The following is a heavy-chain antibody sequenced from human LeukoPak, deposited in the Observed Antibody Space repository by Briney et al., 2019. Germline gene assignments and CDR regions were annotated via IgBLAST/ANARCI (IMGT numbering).Heavy chain of an antibody. J-gene: IGHJ4*02. CDR3: ASVKRVSIFVYCDF. CDR1: DVCITSHN. Sequence: LPFPYRISDVCITSHNGRWIRSPPGKGLERNGYVFNSERTKENPSLKSRATLSADTSKNQLSLRLTSVTAADTAVYYWASVKRVSIFVYCDFCGQGIPVSVSA. V-gene: IGHV4-59*11. CDR2: VFNSERT. D-gene: IGHD2-8*01.